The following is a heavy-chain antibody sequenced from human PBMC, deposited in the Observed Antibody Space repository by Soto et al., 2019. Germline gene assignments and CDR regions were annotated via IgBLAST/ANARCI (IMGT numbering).Heavy chain of an antibody. CDR2: IYPGDSDT. Sequence: PGESLKISCKGSGYSFTSYWIGWVRQMPGKGLEWMGIIYPGDSDTRYSPSFQGQVTISADKSISTAYLQWSSLKASDTAMYYCARQGLDGYNAYYFDYWGQGTLVTSPQ. J-gene: IGHJ4*02. CDR3: ARQGLDGYNAYYFDY. CDR1: GYSFTSYW. D-gene: IGHD5-12*01. V-gene: IGHV5-51*01.